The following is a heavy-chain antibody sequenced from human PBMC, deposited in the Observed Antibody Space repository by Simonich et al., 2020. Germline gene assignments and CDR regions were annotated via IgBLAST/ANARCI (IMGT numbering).Heavy chain of an antibody. CDR2: IYYSGST. CDR1: GGSISSSSYY. CDR3: ATLYSSSWYY. Sequence: QLQLQESGPGLVKPSETLSLTCTVSGGSISSSSYYWGWIRQPPGRGLEWIGSIYYSGSTYYNPSLKRRVTISVDTSKNQFSLKLSSVTAADTAVYYCATLYSSSWYYWGQGTLVTVSS. J-gene: IGHJ4*02. V-gene: IGHV4-39*01. D-gene: IGHD6-13*01.